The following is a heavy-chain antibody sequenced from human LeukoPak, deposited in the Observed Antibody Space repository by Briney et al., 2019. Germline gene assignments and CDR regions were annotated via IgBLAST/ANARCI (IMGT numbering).Heavy chain of an antibody. CDR2: INHSGSA. CDR3: ARGHRFDP. CDR1: GGSFSGYY. J-gene: IGHJ5*02. V-gene: IGHV4-34*01. Sequence: SETLSLTCAVYGGSFSGYYWSWIRQPPGKGLEWIGEINHSGSANYNPSLKSRVTISVDTSKNQFSLKLSSVTAADTAVYYCARGHRFDPWGQGTLVTVSS.